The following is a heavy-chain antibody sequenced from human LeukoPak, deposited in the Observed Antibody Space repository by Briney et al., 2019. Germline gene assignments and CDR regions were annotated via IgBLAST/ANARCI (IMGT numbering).Heavy chain of an antibody. CDR2: IYPADSDT. Sequence: GESLKISCEGSGGSFTKFWIGWVRQMPGKGLELMGIIYPADSDTRYSPSFQGQVTISADKSISTAYLQWSSLKTSDTAMYYCARLPHCGSDCYPNWFDSWAQGTLVTVS. CDR1: GGSFTKFW. V-gene: IGHV5-51*01. D-gene: IGHD2-21*02. J-gene: IGHJ5*01. CDR3: ARLPHCGSDCYPNWFDS.